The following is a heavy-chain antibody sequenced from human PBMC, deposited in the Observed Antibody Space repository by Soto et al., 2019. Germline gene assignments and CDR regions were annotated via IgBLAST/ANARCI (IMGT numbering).Heavy chain of an antibody. CDR3: ATSRITIFGVVGLVDY. Sequence: ASVKVSCKVSGYTLTELSMHWVRQAPGKGLEWMGGFDPEDGETIYAQKFQGRVTMTEDTSTDTAYMELSSLRSEDTAVYYCATSRITIFGVVGLVDYWGQGTLVTVSS. D-gene: IGHD3-3*01. J-gene: IGHJ4*02. CDR2: FDPEDGET. CDR1: GYTLTELS. V-gene: IGHV1-24*01.